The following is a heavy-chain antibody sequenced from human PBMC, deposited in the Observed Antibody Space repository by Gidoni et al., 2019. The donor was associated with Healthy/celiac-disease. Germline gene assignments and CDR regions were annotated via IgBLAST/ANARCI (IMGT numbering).Heavy chain of an antibody. CDR2: IYYSGST. D-gene: IGHD5-18*01. J-gene: IGHJ6*02. CDR1: GGSISSYY. Sequence: QVQLQESGPGLVKPSETLSLTCTVSGGSISSYYWSWIRQPPGKGLEWIGYIYYSGSTNYNPSLKSRVTISVDTSKNQFSLKLSSVTAADTAVYYCARDLGDQNTAMARYYYYGMDVWGQGTTVTVSS. V-gene: IGHV4-59*01. CDR3: ARDLGDQNTAMARYYYYGMDV.